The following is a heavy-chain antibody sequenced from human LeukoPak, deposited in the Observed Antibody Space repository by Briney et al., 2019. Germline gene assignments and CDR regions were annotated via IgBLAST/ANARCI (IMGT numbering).Heavy chain of an antibody. CDR3: ARPQFSSSWYEGIDY. CDR2: ISNDGSNE. V-gene: IGHV3-30-3*01. CDR1: RFTFSSYP. Sequence: GGSLRLSCAASRFTFSSYPMHWVRQAPGKGLEWVALISNDGSNEYYAGSVKGRFTISRDNSKNTLYLQMNSLRAEDTAVYYCARPQFSSSWYEGIDYWGQGNLVTVSS. D-gene: IGHD6-13*01. J-gene: IGHJ4*02.